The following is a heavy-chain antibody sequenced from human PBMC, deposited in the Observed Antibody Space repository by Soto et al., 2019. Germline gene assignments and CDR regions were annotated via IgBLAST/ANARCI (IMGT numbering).Heavy chain of an antibody. CDR3: ARGLKNYYGTDI. J-gene: IGHJ6*02. V-gene: IGHV3-74*01. Sequence: LRLSCAASGFTFTSYWMHWVRQAPGKGLVWVSRINSDGSSTSYADSVKGRFTISRDNAKNTLYLQMDSLRAEDTAVFYCARGLKNYYGTDIWGQGTTVTVSS. CDR2: INSDGSST. CDR1: GFTFTSYW.